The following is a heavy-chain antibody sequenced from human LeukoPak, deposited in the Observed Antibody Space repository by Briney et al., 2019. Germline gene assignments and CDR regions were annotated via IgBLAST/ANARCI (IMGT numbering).Heavy chain of an antibody. CDR1: GGSISSYY. D-gene: IGHD6-13*01. CDR3: ARSGSSWSPIDY. CDR2: IYYSGST. J-gene: IGHJ4*02. Sequence: SETLSLTCTVSGGSISSYYWSWIRQPPGKGLEWIGYIYYSGSTYYNPSLKSRVTISVDTSKNQFSLKLSSVTAADTAVYYCARSGSSWSPIDYWGQGTLVTVSS. V-gene: IGHV4-59*04.